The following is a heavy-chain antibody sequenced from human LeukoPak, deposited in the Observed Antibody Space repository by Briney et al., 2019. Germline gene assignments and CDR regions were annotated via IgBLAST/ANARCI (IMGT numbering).Heavy chain of an antibody. CDR2: ISSSDSYI. V-gene: IGHV3-21*04. CDR3: AKDSGLGSSSWYYFDY. J-gene: IGHJ4*02. Sequence: PGGSLRLSCAVSGFTFSSYSMNWVRQTPGKGLEWVSSISSSDSYIYYADSVKGRFTISRDNAKNSLYLQMNSLRAEDTALYYCAKDSGLGSSSWYYFDYWGQGTLVTVSS. CDR1: GFTFSSYS. D-gene: IGHD6-13*01.